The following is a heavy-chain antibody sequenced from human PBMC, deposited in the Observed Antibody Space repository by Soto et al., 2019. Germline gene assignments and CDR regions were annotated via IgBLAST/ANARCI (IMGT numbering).Heavy chain of an antibody. CDR1: GFTFSSYG. Sequence: QVQLVESGGGVVQPGRYLRLSCAASGFTFSSYGMHWVRQAPGKGLEWVAVIWYDGSNKYYADSVKGRFTISRDNSKNTLYLQMNSLRAEDTAVYYCARDGGYCSSTSCYRKPIDYWCQGTLVTASS. V-gene: IGHV3-33*01. CDR3: ARDGGYCSSTSCYRKPIDY. J-gene: IGHJ4*02. D-gene: IGHD2-2*01. CDR2: IWYDGSNK.